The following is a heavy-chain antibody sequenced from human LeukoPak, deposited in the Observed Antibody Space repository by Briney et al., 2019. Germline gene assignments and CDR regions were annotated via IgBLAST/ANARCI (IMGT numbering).Heavy chain of an antibody. V-gene: IGHV3-23*01. D-gene: IGHD4-17*01. CDR3: AREALGTTRVQHYYYYYGMDV. J-gene: IGHJ6*02. Sequence: GGSLRLSCAASGFTFSSYAMSWVRQAPGKELEWVSAISGSGGSTYYADSVKGRFTISRDNSKNTLYLQMNSLRAEDTAVYYCAREALGTTRVQHYYYYYGMDVWGQGTTVTVSS. CDR2: ISGSGGST. CDR1: GFTFSSYA.